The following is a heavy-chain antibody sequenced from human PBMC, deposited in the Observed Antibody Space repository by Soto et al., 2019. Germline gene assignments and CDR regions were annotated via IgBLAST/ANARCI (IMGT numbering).Heavy chain of an antibody. CDR2: IYHSGST. V-gene: IGHV4-39*07. CDR1: GGSISSSSYY. Sequence: SETLSLTCTVSGGSISSSSYYWGWIRQPPGKGLEWIGEIYHSGSTNYNTSLKSQVTISVDKSKNQFSLKLTSVTAADTAVYYCARVSGSYYYGMDVWGQGTTVTVSS. J-gene: IGHJ6*02. CDR3: ARVSGSYYYGMDV. D-gene: IGHD1-26*01.